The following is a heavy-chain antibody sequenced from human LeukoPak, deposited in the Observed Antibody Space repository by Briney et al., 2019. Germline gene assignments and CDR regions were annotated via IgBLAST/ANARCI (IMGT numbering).Heavy chain of an antibody. CDR3: ARAAVAGNLAGRWFDP. CDR2: IYHSGST. CDR1: GGSISSNNW. D-gene: IGHD6-19*01. Sequence: SGTLSLTCAVSGGSISSNNWWSWVRPPPGRGLEWIGEIYHSGSTNYNPSLKSRVTISVDTSKNQFSLRMTSVTAADTAVYYCARAAVAGNLAGRWFDPWGQGTLVTVSS. J-gene: IGHJ5*02. V-gene: IGHV4-4*02.